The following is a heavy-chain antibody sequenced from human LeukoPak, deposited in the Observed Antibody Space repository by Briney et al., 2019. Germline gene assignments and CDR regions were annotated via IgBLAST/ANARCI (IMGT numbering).Heavy chain of an antibody. CDR2: IYYSGST. V-gene: IGHV4-59*01. CDR3: ARGGTYRGGADY. J-gene: IGHJ4*02. D-gene: IGHD4-11*01. CDR1: GGSISSYY. Sequence: SETLSLTCTVSGGSISSYYWSWIRQPPGKGLEWIGYIYYSGSTNYNPSLKSRVTISVDTSKNQFSLKLSSVTAADTAVYYCARGGTYRGGADYWGQGTLVTVSS.